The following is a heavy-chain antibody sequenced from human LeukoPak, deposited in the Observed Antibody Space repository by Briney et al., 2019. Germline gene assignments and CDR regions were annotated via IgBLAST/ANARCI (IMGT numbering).Heavy chain of an antibody. V-gene: IGHV4-34*01. Sequence: SETLSLTRAVYSGSFSGYYWSWIRQPPGKGLEWIGEINHSGSTNYNPSLKSRVTISVDTSTNQFSLKLSSVTAADTAVYYCARVPLVGATTFDYWGQGTLVTVSS. CDR2: INHSGST. CDR1: SGSFSGYY. CDR3: ARVPLVGATTFDY. D-gene: IGHD1-26*01. J-gene: IGHJ4*02.